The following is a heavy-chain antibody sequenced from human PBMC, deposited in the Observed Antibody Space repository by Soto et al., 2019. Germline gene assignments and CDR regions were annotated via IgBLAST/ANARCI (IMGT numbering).Heavy chain of an antibody. Sequence: QVQLQESGPGLVKPSQTLSLTCTVSGGSISSGGYYWSWIRQHPGKGLEWIGYIYYSGSTYYNPSLKSXXTXSXXTSKNQFSLKLSSVTAADTAVYYCAAQQLASRVDYWGQGTLVTVSS. V-gene: IGHV4-31*03. CDR1: GGSISSGGYY. D-gene: IGHD6-13*01. CDR3: AAQQLASRVDY. J-gene: IGHJ4*02. CDR2: IYYSGST.